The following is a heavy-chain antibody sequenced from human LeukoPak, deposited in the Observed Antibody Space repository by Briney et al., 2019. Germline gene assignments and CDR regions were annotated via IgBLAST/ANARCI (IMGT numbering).Heavy chain of an antibody. CDR2: ISYSGNNY. CDR3: ARGPPTSRSGAHFDY. J-gene: IGHJ4*02. V-gene: IGHV3-30*03. Sequence: GGSLRLSCAASGFTFSHYAMHWVRQAPGEGLQWVAFISYSGNNYYYADSVKGRFIISRDDSTNTLYVEMNSLRLDDTAIYYCARGPPTSRSGAHFDYWGQGSLVTVSP. CDR1: GFTFSHYA. D-gene: IGHD5-12*01.